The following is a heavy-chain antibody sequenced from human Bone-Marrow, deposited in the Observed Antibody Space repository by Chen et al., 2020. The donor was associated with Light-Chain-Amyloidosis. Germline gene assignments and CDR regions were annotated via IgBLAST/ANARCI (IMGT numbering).Heavy chain of an antibody. J-gene: IGHJ4*02. CDR1: GFTFSRYW. CDR2: IKEDGSEK. CDR3: ARAYCSGDSCPNSLGY. Sequence: EVQLVESGGGLVQAGGSLRLSCAASGFTFSRYWMSWVRQAPGKGLEWVTNIKEDGSEKYYVDSVKGRFTISRDNAKNSVYLQMNSLKDEDTAVYYCARAYCSGDSCPNSLGYWGQGTLVTVSS. V-gene: IGHV3-7*01. D-gene: IGHD2-15*01.